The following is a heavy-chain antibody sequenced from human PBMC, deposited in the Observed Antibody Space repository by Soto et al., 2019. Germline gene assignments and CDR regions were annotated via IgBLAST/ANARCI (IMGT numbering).Heavy chain of an antibody. J-gene: IGHJ4*02. CDR3: AKREGNTFGLFH. CDR1: GFTFSAYW. V-gene: IGHV3-74*01. D-gene: IGHD5-18*01. CDR2: IKTDGSST. Sequence: EVQLVESGGGLVQPGGSLRLSCAASGFTFSAYWIHWVRQAPEKGLEWVSRIKTDGSSTDYADSVNGRFTISRDNAKNILYLQMDSLRVEDTAVYYCAKREGNTFGLFHWGQGTLVTASS.